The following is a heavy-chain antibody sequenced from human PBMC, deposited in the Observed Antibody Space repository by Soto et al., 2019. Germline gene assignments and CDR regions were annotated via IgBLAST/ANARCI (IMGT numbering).Heavy chain of an antibody. CDR1: GFTFSSYG. CDR3: AREVANAPYYYYGMDV. V-gene: IGHV3-30*03. D-gene: IGHD5-12*01. J-gene: IGHJ6*02. Sequence: GGSLRLSCAASGFTFSSYGMHWVRQAPGKGLEWVAVISYDGSNKYYADSVKGRFTISRDNSKNTLYLQMNSLRAEDTAVYYCAREVANAPYYYYGMDVWGQGTTVTVSS. CDR2: ISYDGSNK.